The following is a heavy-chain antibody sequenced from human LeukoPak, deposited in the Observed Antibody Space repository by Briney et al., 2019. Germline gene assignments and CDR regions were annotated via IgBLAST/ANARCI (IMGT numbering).Heavy chain of an antibody. J-gene: IGHJ6*02. CDR2: ISSSSSTV. V-gene: IGHV3-48*02. CDR1: GFTFSSYS. D-gene: IGHD4-11*01. Sequence: PGGSLRLSCAASGFTFSSYSMNWVRQAPGKGLEWVSYISSSSSTVYYADSVKGRLTISRDNAKNSLYLLLNSLRDEDTAVYYCARDWGDHSNPYYYYGMDVWGQGTTVIVSS. CDR3: ARDWGDHSNPYYYYGMDV.